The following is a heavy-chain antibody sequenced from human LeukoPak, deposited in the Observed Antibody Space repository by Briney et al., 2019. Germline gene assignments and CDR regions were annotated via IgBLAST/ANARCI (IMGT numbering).Heavy chain of an antibody. Sequence: GGSLRLSCAASGFTFSDYYMSWIRQAPGKGLEWVSAISGSGGSTYYADSVKGRFTISRDNSKNTLYLQMNSLRAEDTAVYYCAKDVYYYDSSGYYYWFDPWGQGTLVTVSS. CDR3: AKDVYYYDSSGYYYWFDP. CDR1: GFTFSDYY. J-gene: IGHJ5*02. V-gene: IGHV3-23*01. D-gene: IGHD3-22*01. CDR2: ISGSGGST.